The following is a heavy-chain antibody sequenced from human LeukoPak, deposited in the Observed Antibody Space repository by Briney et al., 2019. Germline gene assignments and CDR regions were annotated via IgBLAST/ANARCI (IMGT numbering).Heavy chain of an antibody. V-gene: IGHV4-38-2*02. J-gene: IGHJ4*02. CDR3: GRVVGAAGGVFDY. D-gene: IGHD6-25*01. CDR1: GYSISSGYY. Sequence: SETLSLTCTVSGYSISSGYYWGWIRQPPGKGLEWIGSIYHSGSTYYNPSLKSRVTISVDTSKNQFSLKLSSVTAADTAVYYCGRVVGAAGGVFDYWGQGTLVTVSS. CDR2: IYHSGST.